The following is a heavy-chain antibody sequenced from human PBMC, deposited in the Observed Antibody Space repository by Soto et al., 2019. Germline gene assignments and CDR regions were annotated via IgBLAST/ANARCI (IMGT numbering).Heavy chain of an antibody. V-gene: IGHV3-30*18. CDR1: GFTFRTYG. D-gene: IGHD6-6*01. Sequence: QAQLVESGGGAVQPGRSLRLSCAASGFTFRTYGMHWVRQAPGKGLEWLAVISNNGINKYYADSVKGRFTISRDNSRDTLFLQMNSLRGEDTAIYYCAKVIRADSTSSNFYYYSGLDVWGQGTTVTVS. J-gene: IGHJ6*02. CDR3: AKVIRADSTSSNFYYYSGLDV. CDR2: ISNNGINK.